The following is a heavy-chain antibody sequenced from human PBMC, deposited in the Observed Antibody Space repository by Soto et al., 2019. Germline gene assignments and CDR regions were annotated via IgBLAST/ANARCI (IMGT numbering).Heavy chain of an antibody. V-gene: IGHV3-64*01. Sequence: EVQLAESGGGMVQPGGSLRLSWVASGFTFSSYEMHWVRLAPGKGLEYVSSISSNGGTTYYGNSVKGRFTISRDNSKNTLYLQMGSLRAEDMAVYYCVRRVSGNYDYWGQGTLVTVSS. J-gene: IGHJ4*02. CDR3: VRRVSGNYDY. CDR2: ISSNGGTT. CDR1: GFTFSSYE. D-gene: IGHD1-7*01.